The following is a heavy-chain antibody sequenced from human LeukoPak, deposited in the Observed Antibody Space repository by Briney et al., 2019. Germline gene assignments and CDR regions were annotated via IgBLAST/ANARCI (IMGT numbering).Heavy chain of an antibody. V-gene: IGHV4-34*01. CDR1: GGSFSGYY. Sequence: PSETLSLTCAVYGGSFSGYYWSWIRLPPGKGLEWIGEINHSGSTNYNPSLKSRVTISVDRSKNQFSLKLSSVTAADTAVYYCARETPILDAFDIWGQGTMVTVSS. CDR2: INHSGST. CDR3: ARETPILDAFDI. J-gene: IGHJ3*02.